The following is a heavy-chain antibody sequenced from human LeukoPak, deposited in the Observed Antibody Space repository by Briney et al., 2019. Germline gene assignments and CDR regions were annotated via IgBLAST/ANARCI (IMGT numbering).Heavy chain of an antibody. J-gene: IGHJ4*02. CDR3: AKDLSGDYFHYFDY. Sequence: GGSLRLSCAASGFTFSSYAMSWVRQTPGKGLEWVSAISGSGGSTYYADSVKGRFTISRDNSKNTLYLQMNSLRAEDTAVYYCAKDLSGDYFHYFDYWGQGTLVTVSS. V-gene: IGHV3-23*01. CDR2: ISGSGGST. D-gene: IGHD4-17*01. CDR1: GFTFSSYA.